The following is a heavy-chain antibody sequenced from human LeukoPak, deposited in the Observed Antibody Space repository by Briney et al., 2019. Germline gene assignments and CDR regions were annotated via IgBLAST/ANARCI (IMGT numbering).Heavy chain of an antibody. D-gene: IGHD3-10*02. CDR3: ARGGGTMSYDY. J-gene: IGHJ4*02. CDR2: VYYSGST. CDR1: GGSISSSSYY. V-gene: IGHV4-61*01. Sequence: SETLSLTCTVSGGSISSSSYYWNWIRQPPGKGLEWIGYVYYSGSTNYNPSLKSRVIISVDTSKTQFSVKLSSVTAADTAVYYCARGGGTMSYDYWGQGILVTVSS.